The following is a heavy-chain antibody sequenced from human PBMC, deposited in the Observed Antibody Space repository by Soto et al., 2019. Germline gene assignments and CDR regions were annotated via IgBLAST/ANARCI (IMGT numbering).Heavy chain of an antibody. V-gene: IGHV1-69*06. CDR3: ARRFLEWYTPYYYYGMDV. D-gene: IGHD3-3*01. CDR2: IIPIFGTA. J-gene: IGHJ6*02. Sequence: SVKVSCKASGGTFSSYAISWVRQAPGQGLEWMGGIIPIFGTANYAQKFQGRATITADKSTSTAYMELSSLRSEDTAVYYCARRFLEWYTPYYYYGMDVWGQGTTVTVSS. CDR1: GGTFSSYA.